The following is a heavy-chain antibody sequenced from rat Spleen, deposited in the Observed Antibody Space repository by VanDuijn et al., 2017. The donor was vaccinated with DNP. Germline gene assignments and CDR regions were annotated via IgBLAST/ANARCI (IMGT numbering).Heavy chain of an antibody. V-gene: IGHV5-25*01. J-gene: IGHJ2*01. CDR1: GFTFSDYA. D-gene: IGHD1-4*01. CDR3: ARRGDGYKYFDY. CDR2: ISTSGGST. Sequence: EVQLVESGGGSVQSGRSLKLSCAASGFTFSDYAMAWVRQAPKKGLEWVATISTSGGSTYYRDSVKGRFTISRDNAKSILYLQMNSLRSEDTATYYCARRGDGYKYFDYWGQGVMVTVSS.